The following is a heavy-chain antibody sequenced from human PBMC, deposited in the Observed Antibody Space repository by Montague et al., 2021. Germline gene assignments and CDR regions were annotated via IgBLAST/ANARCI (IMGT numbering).Heavy chain of an antibody. Sequence: SEPLSLTCTVSGGSISSSSYYWGWIRQPPGKGLEWIGSIYYSGNTYYNPSLKSRVTISVDPSKNQFSLRLSSVTAADTAVYYCARPNIVTIHWYFDLWGRGTLVLVSS. J-gene: IGHJ2*01. D-gene: IGHD5-12*01. CDR3: ARPNIVTIHWYFDL. V-gene: IGHV4-39*01. CDR1: GGSISSSSYY. CDR2: IYYSGNT.